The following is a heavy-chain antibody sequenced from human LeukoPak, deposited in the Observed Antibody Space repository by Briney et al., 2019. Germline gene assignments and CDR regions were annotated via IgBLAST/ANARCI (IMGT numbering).Heavy chain of an antibody. CDR2: IYHSGST. CDR1: GYSISSGYY. J-gene: IGHJ3*02. D-gene: IGHD2-21*01. CDR3: ARPEKYCGGDCYSNAFDI. Sequence: SETLSLTCAVSGYSISSGYYWGWIRQPPGKGLEWIGSIYHSGSTYYNPSLKSRVTISVDTSKNQFSLKLSTVTAADTAVYYCARPEKYCGGDCYSNAFDIWGQGTMVTVSS. V-gene: IGHV4-38-2*01.